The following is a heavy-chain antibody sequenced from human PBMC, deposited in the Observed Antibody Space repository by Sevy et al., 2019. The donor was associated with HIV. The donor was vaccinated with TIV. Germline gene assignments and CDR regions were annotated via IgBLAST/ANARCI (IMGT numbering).Heavy chain of an antibody. CDR1: GYSFTSYW. CDR2: IYPGDSDT. Sequence: GESLKISCKRSGYSFTSYWIGWVRQMPGKGLEWMGIIYPGDSDTRYSPSFQGQVTISADKSISTAYLQWSSLKASDTAMYYCARSTITMVQGLITYAGGVSWFDPWGQGTLVTVSS. V-gene: IGHV5-51*01. J-gene: IGHJ5*02. D-gene: IGHD3-10*01. CDR3: ARSTITMVQGLITYAGGVSWFDP.